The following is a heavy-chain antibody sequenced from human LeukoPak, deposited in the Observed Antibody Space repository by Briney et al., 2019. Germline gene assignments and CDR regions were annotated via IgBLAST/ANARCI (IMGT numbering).Heavy chain of an antibody. CDR1: GYTFTNYD. Sequence: ASVKVSCKASGYTFTNYDMHWVRQGPGQGLEWMGIINPGGGTTNYAQKFQGRVTMTRDTSTSTVYMELSSLRSEDTAMYYCARGRRLELWSYRFDYWGQGTLVTVSS. J-gene: IGHJ4*02. CDR3: ARGRRLELWSYRFDY. V-gene: IGHV1-46*01. CDR2: INPGGGTT. D-gene: IGHD5-18*01.